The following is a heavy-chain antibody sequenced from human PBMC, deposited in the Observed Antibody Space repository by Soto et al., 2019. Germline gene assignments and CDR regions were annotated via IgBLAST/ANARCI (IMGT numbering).Heavy chain of an antibody. CDR2: IRQDGSEK. CDR1: GFTLSSYW. D-gene: IGHD3-22*01. J-gene: IGHJ4*02. Sequence: EVQLVESGGGLVQPGGSLRLSCAASGFTLSSYWLSWVRQAPGKGLEWVANIRQDGSEKYYVDSVKGRFTISRDNAKNSLYLQMNSLRAEDTAVYYCARAMGYYDSSGYYFDYWGQGTLVTVSS. V-gene: IGHV3-7*01. CDR3: ARAMGYYDSSGYYFDY.